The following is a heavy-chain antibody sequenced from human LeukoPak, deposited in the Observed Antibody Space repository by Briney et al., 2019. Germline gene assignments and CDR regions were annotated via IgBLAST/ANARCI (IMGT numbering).Heavy chain of an antibody. D-gene: IGHD3-16*02. Sequence: PSETLSLTCTVSGGSISSSSYYWGWIRQPPGKGLEWIGSIYYSGSTYYNPSLKSRVTISVDTSKNQFSLKLSSVTAADTAVYYCAPFIAWSHWFDPWGQGTLVTVSS. CDR2: IYYSGST. CDR3: APFIAWSHWFDP. CDR1: GGSISSSSYY. V-gene: IGHV4-39*07. J-gene: IGHJ5*02.